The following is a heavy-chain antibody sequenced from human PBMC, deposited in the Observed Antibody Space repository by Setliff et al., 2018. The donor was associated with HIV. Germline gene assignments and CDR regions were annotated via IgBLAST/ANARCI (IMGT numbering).Heavy chain of an antibody. CDR2: LYSRGST. J-gene: IGHJ5*01. V-gene: IGHV4-4*07. CDR3: AKSPVGANGWFDS. D-gene: IGHD1-26*01. Sequence: SETLSLTCTVSGGSIDHYYWSWIRQPAGKGLEWIGRLYSRGSTAYNPSLRSRATMSADTSKNLFSLKLRSVTAADTAVYYCAKSPVGANGWFDSWGQGVLVTVSS. CDR1: GGSIDHYY.